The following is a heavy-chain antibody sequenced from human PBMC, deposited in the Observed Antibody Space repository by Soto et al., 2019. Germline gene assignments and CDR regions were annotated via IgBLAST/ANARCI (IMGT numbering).Heavy chain of an antibody. D-gene: IGHD2-21*02. CDR3: ARIIADCGGDCPVPPYAFDI. V-gene: IGHV4-39*01. CDR1: GGSISSSSYY. Sequence: QLQLQESGPGLVKPSETLSLTCTVSGGSISSSSYYWGWIRQPPGKGLEWIGSIYYSGSTYYNPSLKSRVTISVDTSKNQFSLKLSSVTAADTAVYYCARIIADCGGDCPVPPYAFDIWGQGTMVTVSS. J-gene: IGHJ3*02. CDR2: IYYSGST.